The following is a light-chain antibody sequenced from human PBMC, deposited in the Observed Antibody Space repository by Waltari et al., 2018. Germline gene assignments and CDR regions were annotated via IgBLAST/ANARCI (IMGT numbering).Light chain of an antibody. CDR3: QQWNTPPYT. CDR2: VAS. Sequence: DIQMSQSPSSLSPSVGDRVTITCRARQTIRTSLNSVQQKPRKAPELLIYVASSVQGVVSSRFSGSGAATDFILTSSSLQPEDSVTYYCQQWNTPPYTFGQGTKLEI. V-gene: IGKV1-39*01. J-gene: IGKJ2*01. CDR1: QTIRTS.